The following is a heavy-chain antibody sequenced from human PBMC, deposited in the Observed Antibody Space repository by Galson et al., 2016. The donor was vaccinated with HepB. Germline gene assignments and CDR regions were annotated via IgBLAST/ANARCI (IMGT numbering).Heavy chain of an antibody. CDR2: IRRKANRYAT. D-gene: IGHD2-15*01. J-gene: IGHJ5*02. CDR1: GFTFSGSA. V-gene: IGHV3-73*01. CDR3: TRQACSGGSCYGWFDP. Sequence: SLRLSCAASGFTFSGSAMHWVRQASGKGLEWVGRIRRKANRYATAYAASGKGRFTITRDDSKNTAYLQMNSLKTEDAAVDDCTRQACSGGSCYGWFDPWGQGTLVTVSS.